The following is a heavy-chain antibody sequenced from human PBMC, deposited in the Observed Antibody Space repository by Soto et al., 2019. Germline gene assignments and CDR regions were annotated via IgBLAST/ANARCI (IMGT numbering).Heavy chain of an antibody. Sequence: EASVKLTCNASGCTCTNYGISWVRQAPGQGLEWIRGISPYNADTNYAQKLQGRVTITPDESTSTAYMELSSLRSEDTAVYYCARDHYYGSGSYYERGRMDVWGQGTTVTVSS. D-gene: IGHD3-10*01. CDR1: GCTCTNYG. J-gene: IGHJ6*02. CDR3: ARDHYYGSGSYYERGRMDV. CDR2: ISPYNADT. V-gene: IGHV1-18*01.